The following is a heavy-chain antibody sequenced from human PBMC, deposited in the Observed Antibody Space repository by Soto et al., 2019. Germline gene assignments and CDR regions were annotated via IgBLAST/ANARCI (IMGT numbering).Heavy chain of an antibody. CDR1: GYTFTSYD. CDR2: MNPNSGNT. CDR3: ARGTVLLLWFGELPYNWFDP. Sequence: QVQLVQSGAEVKKPGASVKVSCKASGYTFTSYDINWVRQATGQGLEWMGWMNPNSGNTGYAQKFQGRVTMTRNTAXXTXYRXLSSLRSEDTAVYYCARGTVLLLWFGELPYNWFDPWGQGTLVTVSS. D-gene: IGHD3-10*01. J-gene: IGHJ5*02. V-gene: IGHV1-8*01.